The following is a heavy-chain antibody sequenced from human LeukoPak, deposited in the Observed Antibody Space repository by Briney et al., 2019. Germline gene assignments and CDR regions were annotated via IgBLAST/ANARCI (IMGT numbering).Heavy chain of an antibody. J-gene: IGHJ4*02. Sequence: ASVKVSCKASGYTFTSYDINLVRQATGQGLEWMGWMNPNSGNTGYAQKFQGRVTMTRNASIRTAYMELSSLRSEHTAVYYRARGLLPVEMATPDFDYWGQGTLVTVPS. CDR1: GYTFTSYD. D-gene: IGHD5-24*01. CDR2: MNPNSGNT. V-gene: IGHV1-8*01. CDR3: ARGLLPVEMATPDFDY.